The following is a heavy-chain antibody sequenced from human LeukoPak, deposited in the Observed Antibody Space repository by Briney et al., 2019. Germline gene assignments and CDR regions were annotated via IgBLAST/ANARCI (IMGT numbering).Heavy chain of an antibody. J-gene: IGHJ4*02. CDR2: INHSGST. Sequence: SETLSLTCAVYGGSFSGYYWSWIRQPPGKGQEWIGEINHSGSTNYNPSLKSRVTISVDTSKNQFSLKLSSVTAADTAVYYCATRPVDTAMATFDYWGQGTLVTVSS. CDR3: ATRPVDTAMATFDY. V-gene: IGHV4-34*01. CDR1: GGSFSGYY. D-gene: IGHD5-18*01.